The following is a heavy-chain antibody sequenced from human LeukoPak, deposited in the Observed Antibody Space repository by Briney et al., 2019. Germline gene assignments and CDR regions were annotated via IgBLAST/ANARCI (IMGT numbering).Heavy chain of an antibody. V-gene: IGHV3-30*04. CDR2: ISYDGSNK. CDR1: GFTFSSYA. Sequence: GSLRLSCAASGFTFSSYAMHWVRQAPGKGLEWVAVISYDGSNKYYADSVKGRFTISRDNSKNTLYLQMNSLRAEDTAVYYCARAGPYYWGQGTLVTVSS. CDR3: ARAGPYY. J-gene: IGHJ4*02.